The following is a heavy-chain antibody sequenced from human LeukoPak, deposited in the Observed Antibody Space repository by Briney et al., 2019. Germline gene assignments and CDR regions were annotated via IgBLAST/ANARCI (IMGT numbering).Heavy chain of an antibody. Sequence: GGSLRLSCAASGFTFSSYGMHWVRRAPGKGLEWVAVISYDGSNKYYADSVKGRFTISRDNSKNTLYLQMNSLRAEDTAVYYCAKDCIAAARYYYGMDVWGQGTTVTVSS. CDR3: AKDCIAAARYYYGMDV. CDR1: GFTFSSYG. V-gene: IGHV3-30*18. D-gene: IGHD6-13*01. CDR2: ISYDGSNK. J-gene: IGHJ6*02.